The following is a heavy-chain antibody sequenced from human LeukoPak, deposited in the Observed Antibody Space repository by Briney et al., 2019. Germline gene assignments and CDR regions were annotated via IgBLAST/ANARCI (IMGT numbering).Heavy chain of an antibody. Sequence: SETLSLTCTVSGGSISSGGYYWSWIRQHPGKGLEWIGYIYYSGSTNYNPSLKSRVTISVDTSKNQFSLKLSSVTAADTAVYYCARGGYSGSYRSYYFDYWGQGTLVTVSS. D-gene: IGHD1-26*01. CDR1: GGSISSGGYY. CDR3: ARGGYSGSYRSYYFDY. CDR2: IYYSGST. J-gene: IGHJ4*02. V-gene: IGHV4-31*03.